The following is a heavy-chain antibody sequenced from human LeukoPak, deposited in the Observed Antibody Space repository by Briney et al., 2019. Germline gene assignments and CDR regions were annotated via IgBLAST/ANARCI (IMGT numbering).Heavy chain of an antibody. D-gene: IGHD6-13*01. Sequence: GGSLRLSCAASGFTFSSYSMNWVRQAPGKGLEWVSYISNNRIYYTDSVKGRFTISRDNAKNSLYLQLNSLRAEDTGVYYCARDLRWAFDYWGQGALVTVSS. CDR1: GFTFSSYS. CDR3: ARDLRWAFDY. J-gene: IGHJ4*02. CDR2: ISNNRI. V-gene: IGHV3-48*04.